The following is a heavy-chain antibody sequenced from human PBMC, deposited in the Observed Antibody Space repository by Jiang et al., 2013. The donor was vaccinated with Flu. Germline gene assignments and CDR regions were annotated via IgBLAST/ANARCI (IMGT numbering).Heavy chain of an antibody. CDR2: THYTESA. J-gene: IGHJ4*02. Sequence: SGPGLVKPSETLSLTCTVSGASISSSYWTWIRQPPGKGLEYIGYTHYTESAHYNPSLKSRVTMSLDTSKNQFSLRLSSATAADTAIYYCARLWISSSPFDYWGQGILVT. CDR1: GASISSSY. V-gene: IGHV4-59*01. D-gene: IGHD6-6*01. CDR3: ARLWISSSPFDY.